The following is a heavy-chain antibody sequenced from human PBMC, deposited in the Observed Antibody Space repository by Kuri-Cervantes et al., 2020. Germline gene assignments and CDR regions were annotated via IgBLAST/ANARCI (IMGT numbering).Heavy chain of an antibody. J-gene: IGHJ4*02. CDR2: IKQDGSEK. D-gene: IGHD3-9*01. CDR1: GFTFSSYW. Sequence: GESLKISCAASGFTFSSYWMSWVRQAPGKGLEWVANIKQDGSEKYYVDSVKGRFTISRDNAKNSLYLQMNSLRAEDTAVYYCARVPRGPVYDILTGYPGYFDYWGQGTLVTVSS. V-gene: IGHV3-7*01. CDR3: ARVPRGPVYDILTGYPGYFDY.